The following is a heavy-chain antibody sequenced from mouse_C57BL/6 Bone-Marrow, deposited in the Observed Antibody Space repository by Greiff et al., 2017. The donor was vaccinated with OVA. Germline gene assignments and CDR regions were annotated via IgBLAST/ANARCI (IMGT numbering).Heavy chain of an antibody. Sequence: VQLQQSGAELVKPGASVKLSCKASGYTFTEYTIHWVKQRSGQGLEWIGWFYPGSGSIKYNEKFKDKATLTSDKSSSTVYMERRRLASEDAAVYFCARHEGTGSAGYVAYWGQGTLVTVSA. D-gene: IGHD3-2*02. CDR1: GYTFTEYT. J-gene: IGHJ3*01. CDR2: FYPGSGSI. CDR3: ARHEGTGSAGYVAY. V-gene: IGHV1-62-2*01.